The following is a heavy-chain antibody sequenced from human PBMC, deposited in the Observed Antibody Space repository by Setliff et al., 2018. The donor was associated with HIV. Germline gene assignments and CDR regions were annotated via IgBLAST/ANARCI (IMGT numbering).Heavy chain of an antibody. Sequence: PGGSLRLSCAASGFTFSDYYMTWIRQAPGKGLEWISYITSTGSTRKYADSVKGRFTISRDNAKNSLYLQMNSLRAEDTAVYYCARAAYYYDSSGPLDYWGQGTLVTVSS. V-gene: IGHV3-11*04. CDR2: ITSTGSTR. D-gene: IGHD3-22*01. J-gene: IGHJ4*02. CDR3: ARAAYYYDSSGPLDY. CDR1: GFTFSDYY.